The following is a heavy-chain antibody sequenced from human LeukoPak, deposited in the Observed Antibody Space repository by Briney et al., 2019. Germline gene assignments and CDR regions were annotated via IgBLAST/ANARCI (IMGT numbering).Heavy chain of an antibody. CDR2: ISSSGSTI. J-gene: IGHJ6*03. D-gene: IGHD4-17*01. Sequence: GGSLRLSCAASGFTFSSYELNWVRQAPGKGLEWVSYISSSGSTIYYADSVKGRFTISRDNAKNSLYLQMNSLRAEDTAVYYCARDAAVTPPFYYYYMDVWGKGTTVTISS. V-gene: IGHV3-48*03. CDR3: ARDAAVTPPFYYYYMDV. CDR1: GFTFSSYE.